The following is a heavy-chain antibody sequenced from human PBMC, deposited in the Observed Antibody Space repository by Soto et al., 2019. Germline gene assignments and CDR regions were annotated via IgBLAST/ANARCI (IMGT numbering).Heavy chain of an antibody. D-gene: IGHD1-26*01. CDR2: ISYDGSNK. CDR3: ARLPEWELPNELHFDY. Sequence: PGGSLRLSCAASGFTFSAYDVHWVRQAPGKGLEWVAVISYDGSNKYYADSVKGRFTISRDNSKNTLYLQMNSLRAEDTAVYYCARLPEWELPNELHFDYWGKGTLVTVSS. CDR1: GFTFSAYD. V-gene: IGHV3-30-3*01. J-gene: IGHJ4*02.